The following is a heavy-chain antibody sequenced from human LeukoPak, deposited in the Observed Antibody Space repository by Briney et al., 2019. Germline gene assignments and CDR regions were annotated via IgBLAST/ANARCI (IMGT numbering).Heavy chain of an antibody. Sequence: GGSLRLSCAASGFTFSDYNMHWVRQAPGKGLEWMAVISYHGINEYYADSVKGRFTISRDNSKNTLYLQMNSLRAEDTAVYYCAKDRWEMATLIGDWGQGTLVTVSS. CDR3: AKDRWEMATLIGD. D-gene: IGHD5-24*01. CDR1: GFTFSDYN. CDR2: ISYHGINE. V-gene: IGHV3-30*18. J-gene: IGHJ4*02.